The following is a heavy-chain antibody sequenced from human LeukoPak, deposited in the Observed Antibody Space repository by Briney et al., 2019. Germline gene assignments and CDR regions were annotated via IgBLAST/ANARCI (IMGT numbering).Heavy chain of an antibody. CDR1: GGSISSGGYY. Sequence: SQTLSLTCTVFGGSISSGGYYWSWIRQPPGKGLEWIGEINHSGSTNYNPSLKSRVTISVDTSKNQFSLKLSSVTAADTAVYYCARPLYYYDSSGYGMDVWGQGTTVTVSS. CDR2: INHSGST. CDR3: ARPLYYYDSSGYGMDV. V-gene: IGHV4-30-2*01. J-gene: IGHJ6*02. D-gene: IGHD3-22*01.